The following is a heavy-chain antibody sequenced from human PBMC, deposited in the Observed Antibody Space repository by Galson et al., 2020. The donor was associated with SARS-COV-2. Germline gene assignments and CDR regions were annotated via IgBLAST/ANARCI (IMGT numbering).Heavy chain of an antibody. V-gene: IGHV1-2*02. CDR3: ARGPRWYYDF. CDR2: IKPDSGDT. CDR1: GYTFTDSS. Sequence: ASVKVSCKASGYTFTDSSMHWLRQAPGQGLEWIGWIKPDSGDTNYAQKFQGRVTMTRDTSINSAYMELSRLRSDDTAVYFCARGPRWYYDFWGQGTLVTVSS. D-gene: IGHD2-15*01. J-gene: IGHJ4*02.